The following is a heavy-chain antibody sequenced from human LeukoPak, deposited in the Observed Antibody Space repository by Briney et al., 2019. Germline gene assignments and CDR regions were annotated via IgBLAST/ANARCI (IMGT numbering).Heavy chain of an antibody. CDR3: ARARVRGVIGAFDI. CDR1: GFTFSSYS. Sequence: PGGSLRLSCAASGFTFSSYSMNWVRQAPGKGLEWVSYISSSSTIYYADSVKGRFTISRDNAKNSLYLQMNSLRAEDTAVYYCARARVRGVIGAFDIWGQGTMVTVSS. J-gene: IGHJ3*02. D-gene: IGHD3-10*01. CDR2: ISSSSTI. V-gene: IGHV3-48*01.